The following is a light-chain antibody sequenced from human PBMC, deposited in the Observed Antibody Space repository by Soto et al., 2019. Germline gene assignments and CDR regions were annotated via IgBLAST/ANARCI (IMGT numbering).Light chain of an antibody. V-gene: IGLV2-8*01. CDR2: EVT. CDR3: SSYTSSSFPYV. CDR1: SSDVGAYNC. Sequence: QSALTQPPSASGSPGQSVTISCTGTSSDVGAYNCVSWHQQGPGKAPKLMICEVTKRPSGVPDRFSGSKSGNTASLTVSGLQAEDEADYYCSSYTSSSFPYVFSTGTKVTV. J-gene: IGLJ1*01.